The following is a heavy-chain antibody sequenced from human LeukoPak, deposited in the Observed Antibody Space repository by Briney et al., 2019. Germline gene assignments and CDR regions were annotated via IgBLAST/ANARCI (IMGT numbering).Heavy chain of an antibody. V-gene: IGHV1-46*01. CDR2: INPSGGST. D-gene: IGHD3-16*01. CDR1: GYTFTSYY. CDR3: ATDGGRNWFDP. J-gene: IGHJ5*02. Sequence: GASVKVSCKASGYTFTSYYMHWVRQAPGQGLEWMGIINPSGGSTSYAQKFQGRVTITTDESTSTTYMELSSLRSEDTAVYYCATDGGRNWFDPWGQGTLVTVSS.